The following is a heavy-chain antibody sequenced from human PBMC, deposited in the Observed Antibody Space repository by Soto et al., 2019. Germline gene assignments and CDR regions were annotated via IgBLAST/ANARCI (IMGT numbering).Heavy chain of an antibody. Sequence: GGSLRLSCAASGFTFSSYEMNWVRQAPGVGLEWLAYIIGGGGTIYYADSVKGRFTISRDNAKNSLYLQMNSLRADDTAIYYCATTASGLTPFDNWGQGTLVTVSS. CDR1: GFTFSSYE. CDR3: ATTASGLTPFDN. D-gene: IGHD6-13*01. V-gene: IGHV3-48*03. J-gene: IGHJ4*02. CDR2: IIGGGGTI.